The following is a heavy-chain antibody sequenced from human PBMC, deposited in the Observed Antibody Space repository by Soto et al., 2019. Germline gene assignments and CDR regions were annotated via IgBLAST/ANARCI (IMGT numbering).Heavy chain of an antibody. CDR1: GFTFSYYG. D-gene: IGHD3-16*02. CDR2: ISYDGSDQ. CDR3: AKALGELSPESYDY. V-gene: IGHV3-30*18. Sequence: QVQLVESGGGVVQPGRSLRLSCAASGFTFSYYGMHWVRQAPGKGLEWVAMISYDGSDQFYADSVRGRFTISRDNSKNTLKLQMNSLGGDDTAVYYCAKALGELSPESYDYWGQGTLITVSS. J-gene: IGHJ4*02.